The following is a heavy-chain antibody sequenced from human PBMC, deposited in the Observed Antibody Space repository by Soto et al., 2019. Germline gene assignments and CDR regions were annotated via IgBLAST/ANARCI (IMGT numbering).Heavy chain of an antibody. D-gene: IGHD3-10*01. CDR3: ARDGSGSTNYYFYYMAV. V-gene: IGHV1-46*03. J-gene: IGHJ6*03. Sequence: QVQLVQSGAEVKKPGASVKVSCKASGYTFTSYYIHWVRQAPGQGLEWMGIINPSGGITTYAQKFQGRVTMSRDTSTSTVNMELSSLRYEDTAVYYCARDGSGSTNYYFYYMAVWGKGTTVTVSS. CDR2: INPSGGIT. CDR1: GYTFTSYY.